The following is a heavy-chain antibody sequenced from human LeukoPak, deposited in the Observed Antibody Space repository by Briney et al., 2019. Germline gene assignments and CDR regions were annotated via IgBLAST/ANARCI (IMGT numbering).Heavy chain of an antibody. CDR3: AKPSLTTVTTDFDY. Sequence: GGSLRLSCAASGFTFSSYGMHWVRQAPGKGLEWVAVISYDGSNKYYADSVKGRFTISRDNSKNTLYLQMNSLRAEDTAVYYCAKPSLTTVTTDFDYWGQGTLVTVSS. J-gene: IGHJ4*02. D-gene: IGHD4-11*01. CDR1: GFTFSSYG. V-gene: IGHV3-30*18. CDR2: ISYDGSNK.